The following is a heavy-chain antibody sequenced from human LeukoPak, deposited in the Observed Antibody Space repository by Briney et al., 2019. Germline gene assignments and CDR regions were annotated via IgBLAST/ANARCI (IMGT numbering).Heavy chain of an antibody. CDR3: AKGDSSGWQYYYYGMDV. CDR2: ISGSGGST. J-gene: IGHJ6*02. D-gene: IGHD6-19*01. Sequence: GGSLRLSCAAPGFTFSSYAMSWVRQAPGKGLEWVSAISGSGGSTYYADSVKGRFTISRDNSKNTLYLQMNSLRAEDTAVYYCAKGDSSGWQYYYYGMDVWGQGTTVTVSS. V-gene: IGHV3-23*01. CDR1: GFTFSSYA.